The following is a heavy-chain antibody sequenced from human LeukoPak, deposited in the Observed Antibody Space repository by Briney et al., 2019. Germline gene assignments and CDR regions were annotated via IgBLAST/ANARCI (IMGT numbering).Heavy chain of an antibody. V-gene: IGHV4-59*01. J-gene: IGHJ3*02. D-gene: IGHD3-22*01. CDR2: SYYSGST. Sequence: SETLSLTCSVSGGSISTYYWSWIRQPPGKGLEWIGYSYYSGSTKYNPSLKSRVTISVDTSKNQFSLKLSSVTAADTAVYYCARVRRVLITTTDAFDIWGQGTMVTVSS. CDR3: ARVRRVLITTTDAFDI. CDR1: GGSISTYY.